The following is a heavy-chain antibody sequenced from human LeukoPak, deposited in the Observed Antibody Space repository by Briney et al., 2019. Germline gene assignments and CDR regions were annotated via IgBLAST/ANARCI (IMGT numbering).Heavy chain of an antibody. Sequence: PGGSLRLSCAASGFNFSTYGMHWVRQAPGKGLEWVAVIWYDGTNKYYTDSVKGRFTISRDTSKNTLFLQMNSLRVEDTAVYYCAKPIVSDSSGWSEGGYWGQGTLVTVSS. V-gene: IGHV3-33*06. J-gene: IGHJ4*02. CDR3: AKPIVSDSSGWSEGGY. CDR2: IWYDGTNK. D-gene: IGHD6-19*01. CDR1: GFNFSTYG.